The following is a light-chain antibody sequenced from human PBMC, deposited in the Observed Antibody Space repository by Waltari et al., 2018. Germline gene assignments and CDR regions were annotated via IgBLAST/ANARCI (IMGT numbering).Light chain of an antibody. V-gene: IGLV1-40*01. CDR1: GSNIGAGYA. CDR2: GSS. J-gene: IGLJ3*02. CDR3: QSYDTSLSVV. Sequence: QSVLTQPPSVSGAPGQRGTISCTGRGSNIGAGYAVPWYHHLPRGAPKLLIYGSSSRPLGVPDRFFGSTSGNSASLAIIGLRAEDEGDYYCQSYDTSLSVVFGGGTKLTVL.